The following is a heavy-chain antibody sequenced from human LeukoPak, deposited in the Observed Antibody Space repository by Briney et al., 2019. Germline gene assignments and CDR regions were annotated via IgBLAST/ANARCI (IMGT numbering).Heavy chain of an antibody. CDR3: ARDGDAVSAAIAGAFEL. CDR2: VYSTGNT. CDR1: AVSISSGNFY. D-gene: IGHD2-2*01. J-gene: IGHJ3*01. Sequence: SETLSLTCTVSAVSISSGNFYWSWIRQSAGKGLEWIGHVYSTGNTKYNPSLKSRVTISADTSKNQISLRLRSVTAADTAMFYCARDGDAVSAAIAGAFELWGRGTMVTVSS. V-gene: IGHV4-61*09.